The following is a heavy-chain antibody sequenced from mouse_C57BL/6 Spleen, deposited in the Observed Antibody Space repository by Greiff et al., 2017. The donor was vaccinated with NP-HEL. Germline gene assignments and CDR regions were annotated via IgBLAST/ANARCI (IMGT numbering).Heavy chain of an antibody. D-gene: IGHD2-4*01. Sequence: KESCKASGYTFTSYWMHWVKQRPGQGLEWIGRIDPNSGGTKYNEKFKSKATLTVDKPSSTAYMQLSSLTSEDSAVYYCARGDYDVWYFDVWGTGTTVTVSS. CDR3: ARGDYDVWYFDV. CDR2: IDPNSGGT. V-gene: IGHV1-72*01. CDR1: GYTFTSYW. J-gene: IGHJ1*03.